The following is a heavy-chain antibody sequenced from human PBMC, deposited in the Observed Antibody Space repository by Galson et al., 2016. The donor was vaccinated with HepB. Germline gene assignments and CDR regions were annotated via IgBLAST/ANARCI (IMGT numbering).Heavy chain of an antibody. V-gene: IGHV3-7*01. J-gene: IGHJ4*02. CDR3: AREGSGGFGY. CDR1: GLTFSSYW. CDR2: IKQDGSEK. D-gene: IGHD4-23*01. Sequence: SLRLSCAASGLTFSSYWMSWVRQAPGKGLEWVANIKQDGSEKSYVDSVKGRFTISRDNAKNSLYLQMNSLRVEDTAVYYCAREGSGGFGYWGQGTLVTVSS.